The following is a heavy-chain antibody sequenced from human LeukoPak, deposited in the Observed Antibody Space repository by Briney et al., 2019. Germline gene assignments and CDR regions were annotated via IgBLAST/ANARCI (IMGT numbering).Heavy chain of an antibody. D-gene: IGHD1-26*01. V-gene: IGHV4-4*07. J-gene: IGHJ3*02. Sequence: PSETLSLTCTVSGGSISSYYWSWIRQPAGKGLEWIGRIYTSGSTNYNPSLKSRVTMSVDKSKNQFSLKLSSVTAADTAVYYCAREYSGSYRTYDAFDIWGQGTMVTVSS. CDR2: IYTSGST. CDR1: GGSISSYY. CDR3: AREYSGSYRTYDAFDI.